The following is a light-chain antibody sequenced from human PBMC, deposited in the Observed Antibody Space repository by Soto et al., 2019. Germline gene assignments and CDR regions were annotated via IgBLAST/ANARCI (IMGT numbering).Light chain of an antibody. CDR2: GVS. Sequence: EIVLTQSPGTLSLSPGERATLSCRASQSVSRSYLAWYQQKPGQAPRLLIYGVSTTATGIPDRFSGSGSGTDFTLTISRLEPEDFAVYYCQQYGSSPPYTFGQGTKLEIK. CDR3: QQYGSSPPYT. J-gene: IGKJ2*01. V-gene: IGKV3-20*01. CDR1: QSVSRSY.